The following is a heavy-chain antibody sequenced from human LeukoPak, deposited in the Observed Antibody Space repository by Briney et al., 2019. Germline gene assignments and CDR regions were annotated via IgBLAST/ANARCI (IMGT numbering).Heavy chain of an antibody. CDR2: INPNSGGT. J-gene: IGHJ3*02. CDR1: GYTFTGYY. V-gene: IGHV1-2*02. Sequence: GASVKVSCKASGYTFTGYYMHWVRQAPGQGLGWMGWINPNSGGTNYAQKFQGRVTMTRDTSISTAYMELSRLRSDDTAVYYCARTSVDDYNWGMMGDAFDIWGQGTMVAVSS. D-gene: IGHD5-24*01. CDR3: ARTSVDDYNWGMMGDAFDI.